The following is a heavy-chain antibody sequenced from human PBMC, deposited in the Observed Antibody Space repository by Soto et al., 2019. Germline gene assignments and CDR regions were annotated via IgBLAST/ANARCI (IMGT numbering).Heavy chain of an antibody. CDR2: INHRGGT. V-gene: IGHV4-34*01. Sequence: SATLSLTCAVYSLSFNNHYPYWNLGGEPPGKGLEWIGEINHRGGTNYNPSLKSRVTISLDTSKNQFSLKLSSVTAADTAVYFCARDLKGETTFVYYYYYIDVWGEGTTVT. D-gene: IGHD3-16*01. J-gene: IGHJ6*03. CDR1: SLSFNNHYPY. CDR3: ARDLKGETTFVYYYYYIDV.